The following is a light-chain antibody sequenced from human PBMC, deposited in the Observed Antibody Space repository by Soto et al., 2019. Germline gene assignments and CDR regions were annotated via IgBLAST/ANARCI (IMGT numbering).Light chain of an antibody. CDR1: SSDVGAYDA. CDR2: RGT. Sequence: QSVLAQPASVSGSPGQSITISCTGTSSDVGAYDAVSWYQQHPGQAPQVIIYRGTKRPSGVSTRFSGSVSGNTASLTVSGLQAEDEAEYFCCSSAPESTYVFGTGTKLTVL. J-gene: IGLJ1*01. CDR3: CSSAPESTYV. V-gene: IGLV2-23*01.